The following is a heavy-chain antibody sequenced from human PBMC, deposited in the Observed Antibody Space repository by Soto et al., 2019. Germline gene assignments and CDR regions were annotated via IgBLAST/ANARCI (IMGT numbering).Heavy chain of an antibody. CDR2: IYYSGST. Sequence: SETLSLTCTVSGCSVSSGTYYWSWIRQPPGKGLEWIGYIYYSGSTNYNPSLKSRVTISVDTSKNQFSLKLSPVTAADTAVYYCARSFGWYAIDQWGQGTLVTVSS. CDR1: GCSVSSGTYY. D-gene: IGHD6-19*01. V-gene: IGHV4-61*01. CDR3: ARSFGWYAIDQ. J-gene: IGHJ4*02.